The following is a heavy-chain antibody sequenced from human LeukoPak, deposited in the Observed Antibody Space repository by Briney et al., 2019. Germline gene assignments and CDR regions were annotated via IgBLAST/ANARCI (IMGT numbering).Heavy chain of an antibody. J-gene: IGHJ4*02. CDR2: ISSSSSYI. CDR1: GFPFSSYS. CDR3: ARDKQRIDY. Sequence: GGSLRLSCPASGFPFSSYSMNWVRQAPGKGLEWVSSISSSSSYIYHADSVKGRFTISRDNAKNSLYLQMNSLRAEDTAVYYCARDKQRIDYWGQGTLVTVSS. D-gene: IGHD1-1*01. V-gene: IGHV3-21*01.